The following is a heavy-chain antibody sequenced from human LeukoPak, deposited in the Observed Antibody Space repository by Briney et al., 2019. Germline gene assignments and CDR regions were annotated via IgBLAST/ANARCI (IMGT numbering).Heavy chain of an antibody. Sequence: PGGSLRLSCAASGFTFSSYGMHWVRQAPGKGLEWVAFIRYDGSNKYYADSVKGRFTISRDKSKNTLYLQMNSLRAEDTAVYYCAKELYDFWSGPFDYWGQGTLVTVSS. V-gene: IGHV3-30*02. CDR1: GFTFSSYG. CDR3: AKELYDFWSGPFDY. J-gene: IGHJ4*02. D-gene: IGHD3-3*01. CDR2: IRYDGSNK.